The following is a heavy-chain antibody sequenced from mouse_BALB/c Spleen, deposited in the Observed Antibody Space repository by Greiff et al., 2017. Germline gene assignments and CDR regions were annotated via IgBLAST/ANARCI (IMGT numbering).Heavy chain of an antibody. Sequence: QVQLKQSGPGLVQPSQSLSITCTVSGFSLTSYGVHWVRQSPGKGLEWLGVIWSGGSTDYNAAFISRLSISKDNSTSQVFFKMNSLQADDTAIYYCATPTVVPPLYYFDYWGQGTTLTVSS. J-gene: IGHJ2*01. CDR2: IWSGGST. CDR3: ATPTVVPPLYYFDY. CDR1: GFSLTSYG. V-gene: IGHV2-4-1*01. D-gene: IGHD1-1*01.